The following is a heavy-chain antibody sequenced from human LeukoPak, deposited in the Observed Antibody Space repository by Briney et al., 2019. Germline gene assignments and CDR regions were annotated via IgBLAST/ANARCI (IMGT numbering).Heavy chain of an antibody. CDR2: IYSGGST. V-gene: IGHV3-53*01. CDR1: GFTVSSNY. D-gene: IGHD3-10*01. Sequence: GGSLRLSCVASGFTVSSNYMSWVRQAPGKGLEWVSVIYSGGSTYYADSVKGRFTISRDNSKNTLYLQMNSLRAEDTAVYYCAKGLSSYGSGSYHIWGQGTMVTVSS. CDR3: AKGLSSYGSGSYHI. J-gene: IGHJ3*02.